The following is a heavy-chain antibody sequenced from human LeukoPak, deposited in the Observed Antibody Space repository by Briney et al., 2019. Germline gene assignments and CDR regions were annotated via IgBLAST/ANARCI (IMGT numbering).Heavy chain of an antibody. CDR2: ISAYNGNT. D-gene: IGHD3-22*01. CDR1: GYTFTSYG. V-gene: IGHV1-18*01. J-gene: IGHJ6*03. Sequence: ASVKVSCKASGYTFTSYGISWVRQAPGQGLEWMGWISAYNGNTNYAQKLQGRVTMTTDTSTSTAYMELSSLRTEDTAVYYWARGVRYYYDSSGSAVDYYYYIDVWGKGTTVTISS. CDR3: ARGVRYYYDSSGSAVDYYYYIDV.